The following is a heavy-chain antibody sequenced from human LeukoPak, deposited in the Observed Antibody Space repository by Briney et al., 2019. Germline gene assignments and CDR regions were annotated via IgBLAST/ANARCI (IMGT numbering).Heavy chain of an antibody. CDR2: IYSGGYT. CDR3: ARARDGYNSGFDY. V-gene: IGHV3-53*01. CDR1: GFTVSNNY. Sequence: PGGSRRLSCAASGFTVSNNYMTWVRQAPGKGLDWVSVIYSGGYTYYADSVRGRFTISRDTSKNTLYLQMNSLRAEDTAVYYCARARDGYNSGFDYWGQGTLVTVSS. D-gene: IGHD5-24*01. J-gene: IGHJ4*02.